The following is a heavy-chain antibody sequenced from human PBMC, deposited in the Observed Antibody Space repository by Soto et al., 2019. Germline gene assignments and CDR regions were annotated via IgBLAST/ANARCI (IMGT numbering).Heavy chain of an antibody. CDR2: IYSGGST. CDR1: GFTVSSNY. J-gene: IGHJ4*02. CDR3: ARDEGGSGSS. D-gene: IGHD3-10*01. Sequence: EVQLVESGGGLVQPGGSLRLSCAASGFTVSSNYMSWVRQAPGKGLEWVSVIYSGGSTYYADSVQGRFTIYRNNSKNTQYLQMSSRRDEDTAVYDCARDEGGSGSSRGQGTLVTVSS. V-gene: IGHV3-53*01.